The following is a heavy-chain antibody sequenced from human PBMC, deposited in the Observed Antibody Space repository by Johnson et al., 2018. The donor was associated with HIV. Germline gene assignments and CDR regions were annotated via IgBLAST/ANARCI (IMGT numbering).Heavy chain of an antibody. CDR2: IHYDGTKK. J-gene: IGHJ3*02. V-gene: IGHV3-30*02. CDR3: TKDLVSWNGIWREAFDI. D-gene: IGHD1-1*01. Sequence: QVQLVESGGGVVQRGGSLRLSCAASGFTFSSYGMHWVRQAPGKGLEWVATIHYDGTKKEYAESVKGRFTISRDNSKKTVYMQMNSLRDEDTAVYYCTKDLVSWNGIWREAFDIWGQGTMVTVS. CDR1: GFTFSSYG.